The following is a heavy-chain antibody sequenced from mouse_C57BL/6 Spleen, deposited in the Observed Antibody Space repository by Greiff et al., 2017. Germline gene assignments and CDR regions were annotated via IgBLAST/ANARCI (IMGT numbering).Heavy chain of an antibody. Sequence: VQLQQSGTVLARPGASVKMSCKTSGYTFTSYWMHWVKQRPGQGLEWIGAIYPGNSDTSYNQKFKGKAKLTAVTSASTAYMELSSLTNEDSAVYYCTREGDYYGSRRYFDVWGTGTTVTVSS. CDR1: GYTFTSYW. CDR2: IYPGNSDT. V-gene: IGHV1-5*01. D-gene: IGHD1-1*01. J-gene: IGHJ1*03. CDR3: TREGDYYGSRRYFDV.